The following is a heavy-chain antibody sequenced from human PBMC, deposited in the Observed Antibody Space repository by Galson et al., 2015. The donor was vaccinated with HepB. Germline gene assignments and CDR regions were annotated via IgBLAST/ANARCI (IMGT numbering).Heavy chain of an antibody. Sequence: PALVKPTQTLTLTCTFSGFSVTTGGVGVGWIRQPPGKALEWLALILWNDDKFYSPSLKNRLTITKDTSKNQVVLTLSNMDPVDSATYYCAHRNYYDSSGYTFDYWGPGTPVIASS. CDR3: AHRNYYDSSGYTFDY. J-gene: IGHJ4*02. CDR2: ILWNDDK. V-gene: IGHV2-5*01. D-gene: IGHD3-22*01. CDR1: GFSVTTGGVG.